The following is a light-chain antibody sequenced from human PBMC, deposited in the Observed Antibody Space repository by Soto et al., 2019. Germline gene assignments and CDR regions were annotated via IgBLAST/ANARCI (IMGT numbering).Light chain of an antibody. J-gene: IGKJ1*01. Sequence: EIVLTQSPATLSSFPGDRVPLSCRASQAVNTRLAWYQHKPGQAPRLLIYLTSNRAAGIPARFSGSGSETDFTLTISDVEPEDFAVYYCHQRQSWPRTFGQGTKVDIK. V-gene: IGKV3-11*01. CDR2: LTS. CDR3: HQRQSWPRT. CDR1: QAVNTR.